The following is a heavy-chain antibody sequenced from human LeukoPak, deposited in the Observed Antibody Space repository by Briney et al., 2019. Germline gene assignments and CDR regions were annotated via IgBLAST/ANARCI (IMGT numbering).Heavy chain of an antibody. J-gene: IGHJ4*02. Sequence: GGSLRLSCAASGFTFSSYSMNWVRQAPGKGLEWVSYISSSSSTIYYADSVKGRFTISRDNAKNSLYLQMNSLRAEDTAVYYCARDQGGGYSYGWQSFDSWGQGTLVTVSS. V-gene: IGHV3-48*04. CDR3: ARDQGGGYSYGWQSFDS. D-gene: IGHD5-18*01. CDR2: ISSSSSTI. CDR1: GFTFSSYS.